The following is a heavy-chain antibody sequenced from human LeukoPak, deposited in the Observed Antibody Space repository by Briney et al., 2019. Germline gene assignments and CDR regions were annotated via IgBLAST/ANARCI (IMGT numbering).Heavy chain of an antibody. CDR1: GGTFSSYA. J-gene: IGHJ3*02. V-gene: IGHV1-69*01. CDR2: IIPIFGTP. Sequence: ASVKVSCKASGGTFSSYAINWVRQAPGQGLEWMGGIIPIFGTPNYAQKFQDRVTITADESTSTAYMELSSLRSEDTAVYYCARCRQWLIKDLACDAFDIWAKGQWSPSLQ. CDR3: ARCRQWLIKDLACDAFDI. D-gene: IGHD6-19*01.